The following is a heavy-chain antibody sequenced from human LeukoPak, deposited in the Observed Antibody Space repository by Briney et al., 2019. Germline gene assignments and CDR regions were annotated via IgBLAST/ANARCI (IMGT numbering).Heavy chain of an antibody. CDR2: ISYDGSNK. CDR3: AKDGWHYGSGSYLDY. Sequence: PGGSLRLSCAASGFTFSSYGMHWVRQAPGKGLEWVAVISYDGSNKYNADSVKGRFTISRDNSKNTLYLQMNSLRAEDTAVYYCAKDGWHYGSGSYLDYWGQGTLVTVSS. J-gene: IGHJ4*02. D-gene: IGHD3-10*01. CDR1: GFTFSSYG. V-gene: IGHV3-30*18.